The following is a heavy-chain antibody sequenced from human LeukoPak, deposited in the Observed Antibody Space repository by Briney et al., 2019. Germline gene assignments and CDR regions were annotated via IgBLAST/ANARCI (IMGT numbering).Heavy chain of an antibody. D-gene: IGHD4-17*01. CDR3: AVYGDYTIRSEHNFDY. J-gene: IGHJ4*02. CDR2: SRNKANSYIT. Sequence: GGSLRLSCAASGFTLSDHYMDWVRQAPGKGLEWVGRSRNKANSYITEYAASVKGRFSISRDKSRNSMYLQMNSLKTEDTAVYYCAVYGDYTIRSEHNFDYWGQGTLVTVSS. CDR1: GFTLSDHY. V-gene: IGHV3-72*01.